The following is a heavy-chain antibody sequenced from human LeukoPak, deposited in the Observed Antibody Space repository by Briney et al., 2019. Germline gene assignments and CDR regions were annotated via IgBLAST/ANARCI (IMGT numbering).Heavy chain of an antibody. CDR2: ISYDGSNK. CDR3: ARDTYYYDSSGYYYDAFDI. J-gene: IGHJ3*02. D-gene: IGHD3-22*01. CDR1: GFTFSSYA. Sequence: PGGSLRLSCAASGFTFSSYAMHWVRQAPGKGLEWVAAISYDGSNKYYADSVKGRFTISRDNSKNTLYLQMNSLRAEDTAVYYCARDTYYYDSSGYYYDAFDIWGQGTMVTVSS. V-gene: IGHV3-30-3*01.